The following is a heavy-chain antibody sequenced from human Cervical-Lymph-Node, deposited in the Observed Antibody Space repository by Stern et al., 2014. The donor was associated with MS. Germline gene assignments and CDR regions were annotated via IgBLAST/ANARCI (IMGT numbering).Heavy chain of an antibody. CDR2: IIPIFGTA. CDR1: GGTFSSYP. D-gene: IGHD6-19*01. J-gene: IGHJ4*02. V-gene: IGHV1-69*01. CDR3: ARSGVAVGGVPQGFLDY. Sequence: VQLVESGAEVKKPGSSVKVSCKASGGTFSSYPISWVRQAPGQGPEWMGGIIPIFGTAKYAQKFQGRVTITADESTRTAYMELSSLRSEDTAVYYCARSGVAVGGVPQGFLDYWGQGTLVTVSS.